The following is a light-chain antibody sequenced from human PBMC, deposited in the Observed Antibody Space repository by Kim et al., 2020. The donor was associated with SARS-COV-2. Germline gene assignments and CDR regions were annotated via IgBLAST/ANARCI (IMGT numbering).Light chain of an antibody. CDR3: ATWDDSLDVWM. V-gene: IGLV1-44*01. CDR2: TGD. Sequence: GTISCSGSSSNIVKNTVNSYQQFPGTAPQRRCDTGDRRPSRVSDRGSWSKAGTSASLAISALRSEDEADYYCATWDDSLDVWMFGGGTQLTVL. CDR1: SSNIVKNT. J-gene: IGLJ3*02.